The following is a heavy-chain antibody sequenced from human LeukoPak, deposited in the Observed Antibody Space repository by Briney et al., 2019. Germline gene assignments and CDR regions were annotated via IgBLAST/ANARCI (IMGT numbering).Heavy chain of an antibody. CDR2: IYYSGSA. CDR3: ARHYWGDSSSWPFDY. V-gene: IGHV4-39*01. D-gene: IGHD6-13*01. Sequence: SETLSLTCTVSGGSISSSSYYWGWIRQPPGKGLEWIGSIYYSGSAYYNPSLKSRVTISVDTSKNQFSLKLSSVTAADTAVYYCARHYWGDSSSWPFDYWGQGTLVTVSS. CDR1: GGSISSSSYY. J-gene: IGHJ4*02.